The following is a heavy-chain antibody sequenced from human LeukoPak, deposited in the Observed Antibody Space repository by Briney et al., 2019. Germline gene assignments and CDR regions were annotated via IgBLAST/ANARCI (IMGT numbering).Heavy chain of an antibody. V-gene: IGHV3-7*01. CDR3: ARDARYCSSTSCYTIIGYYYYMDV. CDR1: GFTFNKYW. J-gene: IGHJ6*03. D-gene: IGHD2-2*02. Sequence: GGYLRLSCAASGFTFNKYWMNWVRQAPGKGLEWVANIKQDGSEKYYVDSVKGRFTISRDNAKNSLFLQMDSLRAEDTAVYYCARDARYCSSTSCYTIIGYYYYMDVWGKGTTVTVSS. CDR2: IKQDGSEK.